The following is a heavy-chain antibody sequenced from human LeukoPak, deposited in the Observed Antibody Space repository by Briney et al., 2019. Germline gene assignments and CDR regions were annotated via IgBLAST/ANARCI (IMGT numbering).Heavy chain of an antibody. V-gene: IGHV1-2*02. CDR1: GYTFTGYY. D-gene: IGHD2-2*01. J-gene: IGHJ6*02. CDR2: INPNSGGT. Sequence: ASVKVSCKASGYTFTGYYMHWVRQAPGQGLEWMGWINPNSGGTNYAQEFQGRVTMTRDTSISTAYMELSRLRSDDTAVYYCARVRYCSSTSCYSRYYGMDVWGQGTTVTVSS. CDR3: ARVRYCSSTSCYSRYYGMDV.